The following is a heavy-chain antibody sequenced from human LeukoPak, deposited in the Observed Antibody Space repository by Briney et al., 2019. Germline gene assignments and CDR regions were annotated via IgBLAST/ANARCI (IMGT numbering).Heavy chain of an antibody. Sequence: GGSLRLSCAASGFTFSSYWMHWVRQAPGKGLVWVSRINSDGSSTSYADSVKGRFTISRDNAKNTLYPQMNSLRAEDTAVYYCARGGSWTWDIYDAFDIWGQGTMVTVSS. CDR1: GFTFSSYW. CDR2: INSDGSST. V-gene: IGHV3-74*01. J-gene: IGHJ3*02. CDR3: ARGGSWTWDIYDAFDI. D-gene: IGHD1-26*01.